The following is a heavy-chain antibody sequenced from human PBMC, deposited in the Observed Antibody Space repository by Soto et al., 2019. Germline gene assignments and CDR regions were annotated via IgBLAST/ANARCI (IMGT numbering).Heavy chain of an antibody. CDR2: IYYSGST. V-gene: IGHV4-31*03. CDR3: ARLIIAAFAY. CDR1: GDSISSGGYH. Sequence: QVQLQESGPGLVKPSQTLSLTCTVSGDSISSGGYHWSWIRQHPGKGLEWIGYIYYSGSTYYNPALKRRVTMSVDTSENQFSLKLRSGGAADTAVYYCARLIIAAFAYWGQGALVTVSS. J-gene: IGHJ4*02. D-gene: IGHD6-6*01.